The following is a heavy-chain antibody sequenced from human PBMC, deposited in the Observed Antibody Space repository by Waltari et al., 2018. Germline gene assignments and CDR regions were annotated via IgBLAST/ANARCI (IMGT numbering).Heavy chain of an antibody. J-gene: IGHJ4*02. CDR1: GLPFSTYA. CDR2: MSGSGGNT. Sequence: EVQLLESVGGLVQPGGSLRLSCASSGLPFSTYAMRWVRQAPGRGLEWVSGMSGSGGNTYYADSVKGRFTISRDNSRNTLFLQMNRLRAEDTAVYYCAKGRWYFDFWGRGTLVTVPS. V-gene: IGHV3-23*01. CDR3: AKGRWYFDF.